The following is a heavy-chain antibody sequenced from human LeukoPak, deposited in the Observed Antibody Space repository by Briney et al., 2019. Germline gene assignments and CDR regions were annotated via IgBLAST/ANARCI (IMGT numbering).Heavy chain of an antibody. V-gene: IGHV3-7*01. Sequence: PGGSLRLSCAASGFTFSNNWMTCGRQAPGTGVEWVANINEDGSEKQYVDSVEGRFTISRDNAKNSLYLQMNSLRAEDTAVYYCARDYDYTWAKGALDIWGQGTMVTATS. D-gene: IGHD3-16*01. CDR3: ARDYDYTWAKGALDI. CDR1: GFTFSNNW. J-gene: IGHJ3*02. CDR2: INEDGSEK.